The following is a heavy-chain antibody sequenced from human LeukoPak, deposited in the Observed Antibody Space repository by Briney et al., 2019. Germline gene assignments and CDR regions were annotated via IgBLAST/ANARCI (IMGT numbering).Heavy chain of an antibody. CDR3: ASGLGWLVDN. CDR1: EFTLSSYW. CDR2: IKQDGSKK. D-gene: IGHD6-19*01. J-gene: IGHJ4*02. Sequence: GGSLRLSCAASEFTLSSYWMSWVRQAPGKGLEWVANIKQDGSKKYYVDSVKGRFTIFRDNAKNSLYLQMNSLRAEDTAVYYCASGLGWLVDNWGQGTLVTVSS. V-gene: IGHV3-7*01.